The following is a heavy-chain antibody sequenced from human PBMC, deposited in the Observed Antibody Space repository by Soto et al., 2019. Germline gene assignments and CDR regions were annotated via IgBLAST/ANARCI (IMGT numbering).Heavy chain of an antibody. CDR2: IYWDDDK. V-gene: IGHV2-5*02. CDR3: AHRGSVAGRGNWFDP. D-gene: IGHD6-19*01. CDR1: GFSLRNSEVG. Sequence: QITLKESGPPLVKPTQTLTLTCTFSGFSLRNSEVGVGWIRQPPGKAPEWLALIYWDDDKRYSPSLRSRLTVTKDTSKNQVVLTMTNMDPVDTATYYCAHRGSVAGRGNWFDPWGQGTLVTVSS. J-gene: IGHJ5*02.